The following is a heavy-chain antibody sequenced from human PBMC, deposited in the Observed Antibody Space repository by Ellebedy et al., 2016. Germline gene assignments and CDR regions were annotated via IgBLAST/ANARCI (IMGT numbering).Heavy chain of an antibody. CDR2: ISGSGTNK. Sequence: GGSLRLSXAASGFTFSSYSMNWVRQAPGKGLEWVSSISGSGTNKYYADSLKGRFTISRDNAENSLFLQMNSLRAADTATYYCARASGELDSWGQGTLVTVSS. CDR1: GFTFSSYS. CDR3: ARASGELDS. V-gene: IGHV3-21*01. D-gene: IGHD7-27*01. J-gene: IGHJ5*01.